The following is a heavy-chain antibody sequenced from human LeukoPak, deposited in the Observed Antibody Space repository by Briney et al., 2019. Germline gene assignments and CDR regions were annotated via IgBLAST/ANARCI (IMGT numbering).Heavy chain of an antibody. CDR3: ARRRIVATIDY. V-gene: IGHV4-39*01. J-gene: IGHJ4*02. Sequence: SETLSLTCGVSGGSISSSDYYWAWIRQPPGTGLEWIGSISYTGTTYYNPSLKSRLTISADRSKNQFSLKLTSVTAADTAVYYCARRRIVATIDYWGQGTLVTVSS. D-gene: IGHD5-12*01. CDR1: GGSISSSDYY. CDR2: ISYTGTT.